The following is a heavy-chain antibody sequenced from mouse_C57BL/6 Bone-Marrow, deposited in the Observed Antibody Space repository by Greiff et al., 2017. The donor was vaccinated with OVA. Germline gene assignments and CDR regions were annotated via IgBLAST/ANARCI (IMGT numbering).Heavy chain of an antibody. CDR2: ISDGGSYT. Sequence: EVQRVESGGGLVKPGGSLKLSCAASGFTFSSYAMSWVRQTPEKRLEWVATISDGGSYTYYPDNVKGRFTISRDNTKNNLYLQMSHLKSEDTAMYYCARDGGRMDYWGQGTSVTVSS. V-gene: IGHV5-4*01. CDR1: GFTFSSYA. J-gene: IGHJ4*01. CDR3: ARDGGRMDY.